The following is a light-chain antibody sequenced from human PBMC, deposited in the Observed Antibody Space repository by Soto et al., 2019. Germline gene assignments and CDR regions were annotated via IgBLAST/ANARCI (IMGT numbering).Light chain of an antibody. Sequence: DIQMTQSPSSLSASVGDRVTITCRASQSISSYLNWYQQKPGIAPKLLIYAASSLQSGVPSRFSGSGSGTDFTLTISSLQPEDFATYSCQQSYNTPWTFGQGTPVEIK. CDR2: AAS. V-gene: IGKV1-39*01. CDR1: QSISSY. CDR3: QQSYNTPWT. J-gene: IGKJ1*01.